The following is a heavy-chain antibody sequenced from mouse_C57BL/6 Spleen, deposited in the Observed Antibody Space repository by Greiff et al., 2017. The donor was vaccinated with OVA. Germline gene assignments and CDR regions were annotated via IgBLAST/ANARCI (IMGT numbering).Heavy chain of an antibody. V-gene: IGHV5-17*01. Sequence: DVMLVESGGGLVKPGGSLKLSCAASGFTFSDYGMHWVRQAPEKGLEWVAYISSGSSTIYYADTVKGRFTISRDNAKNTLFLQMTSLRSEDTAMYYCASLQGDFDYWGQGTTLTVSS. CDR1: GFTFSDYG. CDR2: ISSGSSTI. J-gene: IGHJ2*01. CDR3: ASLQGDFDY.